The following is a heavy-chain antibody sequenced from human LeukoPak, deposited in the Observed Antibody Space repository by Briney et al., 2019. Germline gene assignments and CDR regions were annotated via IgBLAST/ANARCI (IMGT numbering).Heavy chain of an antibody. J-gene: IGHJ4*02. CDR2: ISWNSGSI. CDR3: AKDEGYYGSGSYYNPGIGYYFDY. CDR1: GFTFDDYA. V-gene: IGHV3-9*01. Sequence: GRSLRLSCAASGFTFDDYATHWVRQAPGKGLEWVSGISWNSGSIGYADSVKGRFTISRDNSKNTLYLQMNSLRAEDTAVYYCAKDEGYYGSGSYYNPGIGYYFDYWGQGTLVTVSS. D-gene: IGHD3-10*01.